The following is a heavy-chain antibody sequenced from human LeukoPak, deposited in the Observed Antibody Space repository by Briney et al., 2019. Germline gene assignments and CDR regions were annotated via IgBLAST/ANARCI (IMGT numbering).Heavy chain of an antibody. CDR3: ARDPDSSGYYSFDY. CDR2: IYSGGST. D-gene: IGHD3-22*01. J-gene: IGHJ4*02. Sequence: PGGSLRLSCAASGFTVSSNYMSWVRQAPGKGLEWVSVIYSGGSTYYADSVKGRFTISRDNSKNTLYLQMNSLRAEDTAVYYCARDPDSSGYYSFDYWGQGTLVTVSS. V-gene: IGHV3-53*01. CDR1: GFTVSSNY.